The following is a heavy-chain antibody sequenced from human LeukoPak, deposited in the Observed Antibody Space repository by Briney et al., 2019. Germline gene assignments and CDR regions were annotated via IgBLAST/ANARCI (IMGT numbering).Heavy chain of an antibody. Sequence: SETLSLTCTVSGGSVNSGSYYWSWIRQPPGKGLEWIGYIYYSGSTNYNPSLKSRVTISVDTSKNQFSLKLSSVTAADTAVYYCASSTWELRGVEHWGQGTLVTVSS. CDR1: GGSVNSGSYY. D-gene: IGHD1-26*01. V-gene: IGHV4-61*01. CDR3: ASSTWELRGVEH. J-gene: IGHJ1*01. CDR2: IYYSGST.